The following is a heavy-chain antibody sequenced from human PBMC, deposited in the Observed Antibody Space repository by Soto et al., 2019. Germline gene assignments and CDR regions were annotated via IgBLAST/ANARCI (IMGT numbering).Heavy chain of an antibody. D-gene: IGHD2-21*02. CDR3: ARHPSDFWFDP. CDR2: IYYSEST. CDR1: GGSISRDY. J-gene: IGHJ5*02. Sequence: PSETLSLTCTVSGGSISRDYYIWIRQSPGKGLEWIGHIYYSESTKYNPSLKSRVIISIDTSKNQFSLKLSSVTVADTAVYYCARHPSDFWFDPWGQGTLVTVSS. V-gene: IGHV4-59*08.